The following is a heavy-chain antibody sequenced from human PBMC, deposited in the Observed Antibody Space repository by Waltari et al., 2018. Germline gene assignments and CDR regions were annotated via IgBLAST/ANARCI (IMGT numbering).Heavy chain of an antibody. CDR1: GFTFSSYG. V-gene: IGHV3-33*01. CDR3: ARDGGRLGLFDY. D-gene: IGHD7-27*01. J-gene: IGHJ4*02. Sequence: QVQLVESGGGVVQPGRSLRLSCAASGFTFSSYGMQWVRQAPGKGLEWVAVIWYDGSNKYYADSVKGRFTISRDNSKNTLYLQMNSLRAEDTAVYYCARDGGRLGLFDYWGQGTLVTVSS. CDR2: IWYDGSNK.